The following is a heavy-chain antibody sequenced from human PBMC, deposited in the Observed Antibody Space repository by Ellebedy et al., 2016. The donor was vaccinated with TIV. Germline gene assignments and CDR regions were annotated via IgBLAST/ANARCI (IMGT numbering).Heavy chain of an antibody. D-gene: IGHD1-26*01. CDR2: LSGSGGTT. V-gene: IGHV3-23*01. CDR3: ARDRASGTYPNWFDP. J-gene: IGHJ5*02. CDR1: EFSFSNYA. Sequence: GESLKISCAGSEFSFSNYAMHWVRQAPGEGLEWVSGLSGSGGTTHYADSVKGRFTISRDNSKNILYLQMTGLRAAETATYFCARDRASGTYPNWFDPWGRGTLVSVSS.